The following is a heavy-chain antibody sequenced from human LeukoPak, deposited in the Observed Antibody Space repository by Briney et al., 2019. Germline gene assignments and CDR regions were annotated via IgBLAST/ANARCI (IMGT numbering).Heavy chain of an antibody. D-gene: IGHD2/OR15-2a*01. V-gene: IGHV4-59*01. J-gene: IGHJ6*03. CDR2: IYYRGST. CDR1: GGSISSYY. CDR3: ARDRNRYIDV. Sequence: SETLSLTCTVSGGSISSYYCSWVRQPPGKGLEWIGYIYYRGSTDNNPSLKGRVTISVDTSTNQFSLELSSVTAVDPAVNYSARDRNRYIDVGGKEPAVRVP.